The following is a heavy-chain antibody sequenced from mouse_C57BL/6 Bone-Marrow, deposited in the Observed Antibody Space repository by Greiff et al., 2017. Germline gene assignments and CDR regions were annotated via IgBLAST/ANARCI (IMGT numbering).Heavy chain of an antibody. CDR3: AREGVVADYYAMDY. CDR1: GYTFTSYW. Sequence: VQLQQPGAELAKPGASVKMSCKASGYTFTSYWITWVKQRPGQGLEWIGDIYPGSGSTNYNEKFKSKATLTVDTSSSTAYMQLSSLTSEDSAVYYCAREGVVADYYAMDYWGQGTSVTVSS. D-gene: IGHD1-1*01. V-gene: IGHV1-55*01. J-gene: IGHJ4*01. CDR2: IYPGSGST.